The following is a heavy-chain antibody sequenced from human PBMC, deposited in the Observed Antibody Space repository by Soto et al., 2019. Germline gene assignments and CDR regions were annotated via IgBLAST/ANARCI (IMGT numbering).Heavy chain of an antibody. V-gene: IGHV4-31*03. D-gene: IGHD4-17*01. J-gene: IGHJ6*02. Sequence: QVQLQESGPGLVKPSQTLSLTCTVSGGSISSGDYYWSWVRQHPGKGLEWIGYIYYSGSTYFNPSLRSRVTISVDTSKNQFSLKLSSVTAADTAVYYCARTVKAMTTMTTAYYYYGMDVWGQGTTVTVSS. CDR1: GGSISSGDYY. CDR2: IYYSGST. CDR3: ARTVKAMTTMTTAYYYYGMDV.